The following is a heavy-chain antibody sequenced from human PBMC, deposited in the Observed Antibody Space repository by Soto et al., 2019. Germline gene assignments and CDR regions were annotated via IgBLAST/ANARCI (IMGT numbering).Heavy chain of an antibody. Sequence: GASVKVSCKASGFTFTSSAVQWVRQARGQRLEWIGWIVVGSGNTNYAQKFQERVTITRDMSTSTAYMELSSLRSEDTAVYYCAAIHPGYSSSWSPWARYYYGMDVWGQGTTVTVSS. CDR3: AAIHPGYSSSWSPWARYYYGMDV. CDR1: GFTFTSSA. CDR2: IVVGSGNT. V-gene: IGHV1-58*01. J-gene: IGHJ6*02. D-gene: IGHD6-13*01.